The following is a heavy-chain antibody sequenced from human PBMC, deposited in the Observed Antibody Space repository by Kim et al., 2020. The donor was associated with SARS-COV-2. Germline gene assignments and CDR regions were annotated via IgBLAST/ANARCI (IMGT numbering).Heavy chain of an antibody. Sequence: GGSLRLSCAASGFTFSSYWMSWVRQAPGKGLEWVANIKQDGSEKYYVDSVKGRFTISRDNAKNSLYLQMNSLRAEDTAVYYCATEWDDSSGYRTRYYYYGMDVWGQGTTVTVSS. V-gene: IGHV3-7*01. J-gene: IGHJ6*02. CDR2: IKQDGSEK. CDR3: ATEWDDSSGYRTRYYYYGMDV. D-gene: IGHD3-22*01. CDR1: GFTFSSYW.